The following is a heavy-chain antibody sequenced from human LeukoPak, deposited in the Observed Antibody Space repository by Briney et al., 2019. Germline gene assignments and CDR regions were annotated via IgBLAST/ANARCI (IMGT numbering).Heavy chain of an antibody. V-gene: IGHV3-23*01. CDR3: AKKMVANTETFDY. CDR2: ISGSGGST. CDR1: GFTFSSNA. J-gene: IGHJ4*02. Sequence: GGSLRLSCAASGFTFSSNAMSWVRQSPGKGLEWVSAISGSGGSTYYADSVKGRFTISRDNSKNTLYLQMNSLRAEDTAVYYCAKKMVANTETFDYWGQGTLVTVSS. D-gene: IGHD2-8*01.